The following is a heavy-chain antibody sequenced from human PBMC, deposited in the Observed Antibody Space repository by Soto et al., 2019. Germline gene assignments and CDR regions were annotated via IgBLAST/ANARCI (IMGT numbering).Heavy chain of an antibody. Sequence: QVQLVQSGAEVKKPGSSVKVSCKASGGTFSSYTISWVRQAPGQGLEWMGRIIPILGIANYAQKFQGRVTITADKSTSTAYMELSSLRSEDTAVYYCARDTYYYAGYYFDYWGQGTLVTVSS. CDR1: GGTFSSYT. D-gene: IGHD3-10*01. J-gene: IGHJ4*02. V-gene: IGHV1-69*08. CDR3: ARDTYYYAGYYFDY. CDR2: IIPILGIA.